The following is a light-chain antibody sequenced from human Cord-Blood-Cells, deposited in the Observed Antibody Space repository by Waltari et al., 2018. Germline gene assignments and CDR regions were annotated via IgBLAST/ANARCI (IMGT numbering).Light chain of an antibody. V-gene: IGLV2-14*01. CDR2: DVS. Sequence: QSALTQPASVSGSPGPSITIPFTGTSSDVGGYNYVSWYQQHPGKAPKLMIHDVSNRPSGVSNRFSGSKSGNTASLTISGLQAEDEADYYCSSYTSSSTYVFGTGTKVTVL. CDR1: SSDVGGYNY. J-gene: IGLJ1*01. CDR3: SSYTSSSTYV.